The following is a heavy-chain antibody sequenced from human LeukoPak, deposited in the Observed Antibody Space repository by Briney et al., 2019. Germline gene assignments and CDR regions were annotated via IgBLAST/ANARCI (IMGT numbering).Heavy chain of an antibody. CDR3: AGHYGDSSSFDY. CDR1: GFSFRDYY. D-gene: IGHD4-17*01. V-gene: IGHV3-11*03. CDR2: ISTSSRYI. J-gene: IGHJ4*02. Sequence: GGSLRLSCAAFGFSFRDYYMSWIRQAPGKGLEWLSYISTSSRYIKYADSVTGRFSISGVNGDDSLYLQMNNLRVEDTAIYFCAGHYGDSSSFDYWGQGTLVTVSS.